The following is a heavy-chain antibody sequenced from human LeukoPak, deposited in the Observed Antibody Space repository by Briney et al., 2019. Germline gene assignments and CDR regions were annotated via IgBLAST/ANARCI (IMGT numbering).Heavy chain of an antibody. Sequence: PGRSLRLPCAASGFTFSSYAMHWVRQAPGKGLEWVAVISYDGSNKYYADPVKGRFTISRDNSKNALYLQMNSLRAEGTAVYYCAATGYSSGWYGYWGQGTLVTVSS. D-gene: IGHD6-19*01. CDR2: ISYDGSNK. CDR3: AATGYSSGWYGY. CDR1: GFTFSSYA. V-gene: IGHV3-30-3*01. J-gene: IGHJ4*02.